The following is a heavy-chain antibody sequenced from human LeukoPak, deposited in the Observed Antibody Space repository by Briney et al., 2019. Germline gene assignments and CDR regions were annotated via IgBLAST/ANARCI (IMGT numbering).Heavy chain of an antibody. CDR3: ARGRDYDFWSGYYRWFDP. J-gene: IGHJ5*02. Sequence: SETLSLTCAVYGGSLSGYYWSWIRQPPGKGLEWIGEINHSGSTNYNPSLKSRVTISVDTSKNQFSLKLSSVTAADTAVYYCARGRDYDFWSGYYRWFDPWGQGTLVTVSS. V-gene: IGHV4-34*01. CDR1: GGSLSGYY. CDR2: INHSGST. D-gene: IGHD3-3*01.